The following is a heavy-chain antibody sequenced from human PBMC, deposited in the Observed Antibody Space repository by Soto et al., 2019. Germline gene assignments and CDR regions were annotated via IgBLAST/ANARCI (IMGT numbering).Heavy chain of an antibody. CDR2: IYYSGST. CDR3: ARHLYSSSWYYFDY. D-gene: IGHD6-13*01. CDR1: GGSISSGDYY. V-gene: IGHV4-30-4*01. Sequence: TVPGGSISSGDYYWSWIRQPPGKGLEWIGYIYYSGSTYYNPSLKSRVTISVDTSKNQFSLKLSSVTAADTAVYYCARHLYSSSWYYFDYWGQGTLVTVSS. J-gene: IGHJ4*02.